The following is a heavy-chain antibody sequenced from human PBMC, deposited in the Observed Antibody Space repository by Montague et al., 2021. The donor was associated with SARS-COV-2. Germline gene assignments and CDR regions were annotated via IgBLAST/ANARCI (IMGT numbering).Heavy chain of an antibody. CDR2: TNYRSKWNS. Sequence: CAISGDSDCIKAPAWNWDRQSPSGRLDRLGRTNYRSKWNSDYATFVEGRISIDPDTSKNQFFLHLRSVTPEDTGVYYCVRDTGSAQAGFDAWGQGTLVTVSS. CDR1: GDSDCIKAPA. D-gene: IGHD4-17*01. V-gene: IGHV6-1*01. J-gene: IGHJ4*02. CDR3: VRDTGSAQAGFDA.